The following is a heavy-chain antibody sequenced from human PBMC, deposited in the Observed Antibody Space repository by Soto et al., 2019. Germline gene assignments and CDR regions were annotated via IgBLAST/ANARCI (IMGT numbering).Heavy chain of an antibody. Sequence: GXSVKVSSNASAYTFNNYAITRVRQAPAQGIEWLGWISVYNGNKNYAKKVQGRVSMTADTSTSTAHMELRSLQSDDTAVYFCARVAITLIRGLKVDFYSMDVWGQGTTVTVSS. V-gene: IGHV1-18*01. CDR2: ISVYNGNK. J-gene: IGHJ6*02. CDR3: ARVAITLIRGLKVDFYSMDV. CDR1: AYTFNNYA. D-gene: IGHD3-10*01.